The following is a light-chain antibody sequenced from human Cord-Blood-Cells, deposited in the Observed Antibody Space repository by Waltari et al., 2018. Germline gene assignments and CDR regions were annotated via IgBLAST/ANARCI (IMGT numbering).Light chain of an antibody. V-gene: IGKV1-39*01. CDR1: QSISSY. Sequence: DIQMTQSPSSLSAPLGDRGIIPCRGSQSISSYLNWYQQKPGKAPKLLIYAASSLQSGVPSRFSGSGSGTDFTLTISRLQPEDFATYYCQQSYSTPYTFGQGTKLEIK. CDR2: AAS. J-gene: IGKJ2*01. CDR3: QQSYSTPYT.